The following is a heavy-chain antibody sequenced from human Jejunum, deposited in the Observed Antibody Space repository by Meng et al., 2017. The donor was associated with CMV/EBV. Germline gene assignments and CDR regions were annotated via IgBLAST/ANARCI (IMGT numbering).Heavy chain of an antibody. V-gene: IGHV3-23*01. CDR3: AKHLARGFDY. Sequence: CAAAGVTFDSYAMSWGQQAAGRGQEWVSAISGNSDTIYYADSVKGRFSISRDNSENTLILQMNSLRAEDTAIYFCAKHLARGFDYWGQGTLGTVSS. CDR1: GVTFDSYA. J-gene: IGHJ4*02. CDR2: ISGNSDTI. D-gene: IGHD3-3*02.